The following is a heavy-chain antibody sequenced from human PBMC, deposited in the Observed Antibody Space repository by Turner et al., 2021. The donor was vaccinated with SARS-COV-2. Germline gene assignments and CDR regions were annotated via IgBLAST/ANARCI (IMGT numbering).Heavy chain of an antibody. CDR3: AGERGVAAYNSYYYMDV. J-gene: IGHJ6*03. V-gene: IGHV4-4*07. Sequence: QVHLQESGPGLVKPSETLSLTCTVSGDSINSNYWNWIRHPAGKGLEWIGRIYPSSNNNYYLSPKSRLTMSAETSNNQLSLKLTSVTAADAAVYYCAGERGVAAYNSYYYMDVWGQGATVTVSS. D-gene: IGHD6-25*01. CDR2: IYPSSNN. CDR1: GDSINSNY.